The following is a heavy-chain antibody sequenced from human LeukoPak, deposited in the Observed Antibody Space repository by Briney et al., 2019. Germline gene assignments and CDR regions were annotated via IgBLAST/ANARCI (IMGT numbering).Heavy chain of an antibody. D-gene: IGHD5-24*01. J-gene: IGHJ6*03. CDR1: GYTFTGYY. V-gene: IGHV1-2*02. Sequence: GASVKVSCKASGYTFTGYYMHWVRQAPGQGLEWMGWINPNSGGTNYAQKFQGRVTMTRDTSISTAYMELSRLRSDDTAVYYCARGTRRRVYYSYYMDVWGKGTTVTISS. CDR2: INPNSGGT. CDR3: ARGTRRRVYYSYYMDV.